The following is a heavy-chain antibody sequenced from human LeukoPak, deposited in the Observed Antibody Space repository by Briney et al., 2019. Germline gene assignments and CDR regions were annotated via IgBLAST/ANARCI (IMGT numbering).Heavy chain of an antibody. D-gene: IGHD6-19*01. V-gene: IGHV4-59*08. CDR1: GGSISSYY. J-gene: IGHJ4*02. CDR3: ARGSLGVAGTMFDY. CDR2: IYYSGST. Sequence: SETLSLTCTVSGGSISSYYWSWIRQPPGKGLEWIGYIYYSGSTYYNPSLKSRVTISVDTSKNQFSLKLSSVTAADTAVYYCARGSLGVAGTMFDYWGQGTLVTVSS.